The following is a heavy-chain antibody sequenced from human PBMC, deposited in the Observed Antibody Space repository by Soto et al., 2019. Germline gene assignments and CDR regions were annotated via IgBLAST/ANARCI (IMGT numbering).Heavy chain of an antibody. J-gene: IGHJ6*02. V-gene: IGHV4-4*02. CDR2: IYHSGST. CDR1: GGSISSSNW. Sequence: QVQLQESGPGLVKPSGTLSLTCAVSGGSISSSNWWSWVRQPPGKGLEWIGEIYHSGSTNYNPSLKRRVTISVDKSKNQFSLKLSSVTAADTAVYYCASSTAMVGHTGGMDVWGQGTTVTVSS. CDR3: ASSTAMVGHTGGMDV. D-gene: IGHD5-18*01.